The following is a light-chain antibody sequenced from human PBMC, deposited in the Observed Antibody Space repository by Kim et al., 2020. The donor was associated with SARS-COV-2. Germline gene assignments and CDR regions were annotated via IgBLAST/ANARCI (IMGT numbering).Light chain of an antibody. CDR3: QQYGSAPLT. V-gene: IGKV3D-20*01. Sequence: SPGESATLSCVASQSVRSSYLAWYQQKPGLAPRLLIYDASSRATCIPDRFSGSGSVTDFTLTISRLEPEDFAVYYFQQYGSAPLTFGGGTKVDIK. J-gene: IGKJ4*01. CDR2: DAS. CDR1: QSVRSSY.